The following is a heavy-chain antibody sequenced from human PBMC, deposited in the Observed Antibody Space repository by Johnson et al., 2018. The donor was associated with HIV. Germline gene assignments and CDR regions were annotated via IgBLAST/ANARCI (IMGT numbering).Heavy chain of an antibody. CDR2: LHSGGST. D-gene: IGHD3-3*01. J-gene: IGHJ3*02. Sequence: VQLVESGGGLVQPGGSLRLSCVVSGFTVSSNYMSWVRQAPGKGLEWVSVLHSGGSTSYADSVKGRFTISRDNSKNTVFRQMNSLRPEDTAMYYCAAYYDFWSGSYTSGFDIWGQGTMVTVSS. CDR3: AAYYDFWSGSYTSGFDI. CDR1: GFTVSSNY. V-gene: IGHV3-66*02.